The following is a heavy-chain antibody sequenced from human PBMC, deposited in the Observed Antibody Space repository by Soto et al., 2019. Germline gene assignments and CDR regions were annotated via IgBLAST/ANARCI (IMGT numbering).Heavy chain of an antibody. CDR3: ARVTIFEYWFDP. D-gene: IGHD3-3*01. Sequence: TSETLSLTCAVSTYSTCGGFYWPWIRQPPGKGLEWIGNIYHSGSAHYNPSLKSRVTMSVDTSKNNFSLRLTSVTAADTAVYYCARVTIFEYWFDPWGQGILVTVSS. CDR1: TYSTCGGFY. V-gene: IGHV4-38-2*01. CDR2: IYHSGSA. J-gene: IGHJ5*02.